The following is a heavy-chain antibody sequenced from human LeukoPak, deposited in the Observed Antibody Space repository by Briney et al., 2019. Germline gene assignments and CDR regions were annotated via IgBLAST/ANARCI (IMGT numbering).Heavy chain of an antibody. CDR1: GGTFSSYA. J-gene: IGHJ4*02. V-gene: IGHV1-69*05. D-gene: IGHD3-22*01. CDR3: ARGFSYYDSSGYFAPLVY. Sequence: GSSVKVSCKASGGTFSSYAISWVRQAPGQGLEWMGRIIPIFGTANYAQKFQGRVTITTDESTSTAYMELSSLRSEDTAVYYCARGFSYYDSSGYFAPLVYWGQGTLVTVSS. CDR2: IIPIFGTA.